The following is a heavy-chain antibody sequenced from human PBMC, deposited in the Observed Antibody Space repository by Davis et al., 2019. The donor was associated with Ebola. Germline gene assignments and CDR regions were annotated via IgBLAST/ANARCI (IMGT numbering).Heavy chain of an antibody. CDR3: ARRSGTTDY. CDR2: ISSSGTTI. CDR1: GFTFSSYN. V-gene: IGHV3-48*02. D-gene: IGHD1-7*01. Sequence: GESLKISCAASGFTFSSYNLNWVRQAPGKGLEWVSYISSSGTTIYYADSVKGRFTISRDNAKNSLYLQMNSLRDEDTAVYYCARRSGTTDYWGQGTLVSVSS. J-gene: IGHJ4*02.